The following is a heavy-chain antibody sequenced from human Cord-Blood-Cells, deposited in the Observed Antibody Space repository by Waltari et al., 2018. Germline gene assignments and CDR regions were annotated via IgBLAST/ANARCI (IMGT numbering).Heavy chain of an antibody. CDR3: ARGRRIAVAGNFDY. J-gene: IGHJ4*02. CDR2: INHSGST. D-gene: IGHD6-19*01. CDR1: GGSFSGYY. V-gene: IGHV4-34*01. Sequence: QVQLQQWGAGLLKPSETLSLTCAVYGGSFSGYYWSWIRQPPGKGLEGIGEINHSGSTDYNPSLKSRVTISVDTSKNQFSLKLSSVTAADTAVYYCARGRRIAVAGNFDYWGQGTLVTVSS.